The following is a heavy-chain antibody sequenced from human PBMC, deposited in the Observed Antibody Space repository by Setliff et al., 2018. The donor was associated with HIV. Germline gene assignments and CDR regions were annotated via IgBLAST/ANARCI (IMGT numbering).Heavy chain of an antibody. Sequence: SETLSLTCAVSGYSISSGYYWGWIRQPPGRGLEWIGNIYHSGGTHYNPSLRSRVTISVDTSKNQFSLNLIFVTAADTAVYYCARQSSNTWSWFDPWGQGTLVTVSS. J-gene: IGHJ5*02. D-gene: IGHD6-13*01. CDR3: ARQSSNTWSWFDP. CDR2: IYHSGGT. CDR1: GYSISSGYY. V-gene: IGHV4-38-2*01.